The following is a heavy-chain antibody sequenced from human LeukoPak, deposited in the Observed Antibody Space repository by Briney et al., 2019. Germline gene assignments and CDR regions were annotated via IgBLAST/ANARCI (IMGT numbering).Heavy chain of an antibody. D-gene: IGHD3-10*01. CDR3: TTDEGGGAIWFGDHTPNPDNDAFDI. J-gene: IGHJ3*02. CDR1: GFTFSNAW. CDR2: IKSKTDGGTT. Sequence: GGSLRLSCAASGFTFSNAWMSWVRQAPGKGLEWVGRIKSKTDGGTTDYAAPVKGRFTISRDDSKNTLYLQMNSLKTEDTAVYYCTTDEGGGAIWFGDHTPNPDNDAFDIWGQGTMVTVSS. V-gene: IGHV3-15*01.